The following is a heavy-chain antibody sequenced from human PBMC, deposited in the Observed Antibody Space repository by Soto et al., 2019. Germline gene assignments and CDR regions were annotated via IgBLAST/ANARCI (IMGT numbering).Heavy chain of an antibody. J-gene: IGHJ4*02. D-gene: IGHD2-15*01. V-gene: IGHV3-23*01. CDR3: AKSPLGYCSCGSCYPPHYFDY. CDR1: GFTFSNYA. CDR2: VGGSGDST. Sequence: EVQLLNSGGGLVQPGGSLRLSCAASGFTFSNYAMRWVRQAPGKGLEWVSGVGGSGDSTYYADSVKGRFTISRDNSKDTLYLQMNSLRAEDTAVYYCAKSPLGYCSCGSCYPPHYFDYWGQGTLVTVSS.